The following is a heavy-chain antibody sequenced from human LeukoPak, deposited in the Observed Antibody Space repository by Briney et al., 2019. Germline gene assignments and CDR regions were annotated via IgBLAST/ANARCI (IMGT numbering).Heavy chain of an antibody. Sequence: KSSETLSLTCTVSAYSISSAYYWGWIRQPPGKGLEWIGSIYYSGSTYYNPSLKSRVTISVDTSKNQFSLKLSSVTAADTAVYYCARHSAMIVGEFDYWGQGTLVTVSS. CDR3: ARHSAMIVGEFDY. CDR1: AYSISSAYY. J-gene: IGHJ4*02. D-gene: IGHD3-22*01. V-gene: IGHV4-38-2*02. CDR2: IYYSGST.